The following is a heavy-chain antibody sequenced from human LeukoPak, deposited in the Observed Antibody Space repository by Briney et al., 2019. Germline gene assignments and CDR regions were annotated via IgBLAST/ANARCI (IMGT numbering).Heavy chain of an antibody. J-gene: IGHJ5*02. CDR1: GGSISSSSYY. CDR3: ARDKCSSTSCYPRWFDP. Sequence: SETLSLTCTVSGGSISSSSYYWSWIRQPPGKGLEWIGYIYYSGSTNYNPSLKSRVTISVDTSKNQFSLKLSSVTAADTAVYYCARDKCSSTSCYPRWFDPWGQGTLVTVSS. D-gene: IGHD2-2*01. V-gene: IGHV4-61*01. CDR2: IYYSGST.